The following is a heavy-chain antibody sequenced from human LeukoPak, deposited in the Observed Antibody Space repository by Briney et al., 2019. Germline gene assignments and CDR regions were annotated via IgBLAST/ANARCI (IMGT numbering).Heavy chain of an antibody. V-gene: IGHV4-31*03. CDR1: GGSISSGAYY. J-gene: IGHJ5*02. CDR3: ARVRVAGWFDP. Sequence: NSSQTLSLTCTVSGGSISSGAYYWSWIRQHPGKGLEWIGYIYDSGSTYYNPSLKSRVTISVDTSKNLFSLRLNSVTAADTAVYYCARVRVAGWFDPWGQGTLVTVSS. D-gene: IGHD3-10*01. CDR2: IYDSGST.